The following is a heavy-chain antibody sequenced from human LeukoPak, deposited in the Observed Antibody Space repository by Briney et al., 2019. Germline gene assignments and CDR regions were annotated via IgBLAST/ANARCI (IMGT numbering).Heavy chain of an antibody. CDR1: GYTFTTYY. V-gene: IGHV1-46*01. CDR2: INPSGGTT. Sequence: ASVKVSCKASGYTFTTYYIHWVRQAPGQGLEWMGIINPSGGTTNYAQKFQGRVTMIRDTSTSTLYMERSSLTSEDTAVYYCARDRRLNWFDPWGQGTLVTVSS. J-gene: IGHJ5*02. CDR3: ARDRRLNWFDP.